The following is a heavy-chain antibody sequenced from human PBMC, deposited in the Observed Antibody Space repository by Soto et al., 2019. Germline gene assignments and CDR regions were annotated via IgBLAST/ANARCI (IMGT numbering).Heavy chain of an antibody. J-gene: IGHJ3*02. Sequence: ASVKVSCKASGYTFTSYGISWVRQAPGQGLEWMGWISAYNGNTNYAQKLQGRVTMTTDTSTSTAYMELRSLRSDDTAVYYCARGELSGYALRGDAFDIWGQGTMVTVSS. D-gene: IGHD3-22*01. CDR1: GYTFTSYG. CDR2: ISAYNGNT. V-gene: IGHV1-18*01. CDR3: ARGELSGYALRGDAFDI.